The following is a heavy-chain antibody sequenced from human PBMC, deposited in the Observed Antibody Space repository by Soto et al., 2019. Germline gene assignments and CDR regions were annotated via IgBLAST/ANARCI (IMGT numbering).Heavy chain of an antibody. CDR2: IRVTGGST. Sequence: PGGSLRLSCAASGFTFSSNAMSWVRQAPGEGLEWVSGIRVTGGSTSYADSVKSRCTISRNNSKNTLYLQMNSLRTEDTAVYYCALGGATELEYFQHWGLGTLVTVSS. CDR3: ALGGATELEYFQH. D-gene: IGHD1-26*01. J-gene: IGHJ1*01. CDR1: GFTFSSNA. V-gene: IGHV3-23*01.